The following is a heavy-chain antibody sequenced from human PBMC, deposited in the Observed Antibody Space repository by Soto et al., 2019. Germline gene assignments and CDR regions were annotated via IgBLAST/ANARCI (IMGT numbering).Heavy chain of an antibody. D-gene: IGHD2-15*01. CDR2: ISSSSSYI. V-gene: IGHV3-21*01. CDR1: GFTFSSYS. J-gene: IGHJ6*02. Sequence: LRLSCAASGFTFSSYSMNWVRQAPGKGLEWVSSISSSSSYIYYADSVKGRFTISRDNAKNSLYLQMNSLRAEDTAVYYCARDLACSGGSCPLLVPYYYYGMDVWGQGTTVTVSS. CDR3: ARDLACSGGSCPLLVPYYYYGMDV.